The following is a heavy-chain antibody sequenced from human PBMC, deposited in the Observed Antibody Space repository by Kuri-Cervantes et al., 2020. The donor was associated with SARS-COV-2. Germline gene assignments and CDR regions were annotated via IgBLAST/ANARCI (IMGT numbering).Heavy chain of an antibody. CDR2: IYTSGST. CDR1: GGSISSGSYY. D-gene: IGHD2/OR15-2a*01. J-gene: IGHJ4*02. Sequence: SETLSLTCTVSGGSISSGSYYWSWIRQPAGKGLEWIGRIYTSGSTNYNPSLKSRVTISVDTSKNQFSLELSSVTAADTAVYYCARTLYAENFDYWGQGTLVTVSS. V-gene: IGHV4-61*02. CDR3: ARTLYAENFDY.